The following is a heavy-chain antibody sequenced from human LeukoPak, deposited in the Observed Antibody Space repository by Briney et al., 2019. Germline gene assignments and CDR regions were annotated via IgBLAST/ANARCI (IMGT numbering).Heavy chain of an antibody. V-gene: IGHV1-18*01. CDR1: GYTFISYG. D-gene: IGHD5-12*01. CDR3: ARARSNSGYALGY. Sequence: GASVKVSCKASGYTFISYGISWVRQAPGQGLQWMGWISPYNGNTNYVQKFQGRVTMTTDTSTSTAYMELRSLSSDDTAVYYCARARSNSGYALGYWGQGTLVTVSS. J-gene: IGHJ4*02. CDR2: ISPYNGNT.